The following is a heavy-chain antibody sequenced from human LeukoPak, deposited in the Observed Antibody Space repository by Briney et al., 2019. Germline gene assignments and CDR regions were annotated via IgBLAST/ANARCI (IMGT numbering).Heavy chain of an antibody. J-gene: IGHJ3*02. D-gene: IGHD4-23*01. V-gene: IGHV1-8*03. CDR1: GYTFTSYE. CDR3: ARPNLKVNAFDI. Sequence: ASVKVSCKASGYTFTSYEINWVRQAPGQGLEWMGWMNPNSGNTGYAQKFQGRVTITRNTSISTAYMELSSLRSEDTAVYYCARPNLKVNAFDIWGQGTMVTVSS. CDR2: MNPNSGNT.